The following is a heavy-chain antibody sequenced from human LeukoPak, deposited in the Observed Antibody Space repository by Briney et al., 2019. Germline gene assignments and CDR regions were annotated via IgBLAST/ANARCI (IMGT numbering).Heavy chain of an antibody. D-gene: IGHD3-22*01. CDR3: ARVLPEDSDNNDSYDAFDI. Sequence: KPSETLSLTCAVSGGSLSNYYWTWIRQPPGKGLEWIGEINHSGTTNYSPSLKSRVTMSVDTSKNQFSLNVTSVTAADTAVLNSARVLPEDSDNNDSYDAFDIWGQGTMVTVSS. J-gene: IGHJ3*02. CDR2: INHSGTT. CDR1: GGSLSNYY. V-gene: IGHV4-34*01.